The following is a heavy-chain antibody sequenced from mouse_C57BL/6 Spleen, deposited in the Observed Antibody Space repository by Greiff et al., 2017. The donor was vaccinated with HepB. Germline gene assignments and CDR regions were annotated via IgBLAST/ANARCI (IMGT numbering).Heavy chain of an antibody. V-gene: IGHV1-69*01. J-gene: IGHJ3*01. D-gene: IGHD2-4*01. CDR3: GRGDYDPLVDC. CDR1: GYTFTSYW. CDR2: IDPSDSYT. Sequence: VQLQQPGAELVMPGASVKLSCKASGYTFTSYWMHWVKQRPGQGLEWIGEIDPSDSYTNYNQKFKGKSTLTVDKSSSTAYMQRSSLTSEDSAVYYCGRGDYDPLVDCWGEGTLVTVSA.